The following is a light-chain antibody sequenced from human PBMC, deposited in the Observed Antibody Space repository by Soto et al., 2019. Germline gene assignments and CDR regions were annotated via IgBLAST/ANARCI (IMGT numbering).Light chain of an antibody. J-gene: IGLJ1*01. Sequence: QSVLAQPPSASGTPGQRVPFSCSGYSSTVGSNHVYWYQKFPGMATKLLISKNNQRPSGVPDRFSGSKSGTSASLAISGLRSEDEADYYCAAWHGNFNTYVFGSGTKVT. CDR3: AAWHGNFNTYV. CDR2: KNN. V-gene: IGLV1-47*01. CDR1: SSTVGSNH.